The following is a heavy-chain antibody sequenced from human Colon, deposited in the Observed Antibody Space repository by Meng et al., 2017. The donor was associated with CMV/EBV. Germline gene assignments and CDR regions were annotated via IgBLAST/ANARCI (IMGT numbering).Heavy chain of an antibody. J-gene: IGHJ4*02. V-gene: IGHV1-2*02. CDR2: IYPEDGGT. CDR1: GYTFTANR. CDR3: VRESWYFDF. Sequence: QVQLVQSGTGVKKPGASVRVSCKTSGYTFTANRLNWVRQAPGQGLEWMGWIYPEDGGTYFAQKFQDRVTLTRDTSITTAYMELSGLTSDDTAMYYCVRESWYFDFWGEGTLVTVSS. D-gene: IGHD6-13*01.